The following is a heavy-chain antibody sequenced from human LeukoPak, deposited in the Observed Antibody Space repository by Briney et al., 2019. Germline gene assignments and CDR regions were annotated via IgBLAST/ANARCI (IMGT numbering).Heavy chain of an antibody. V-gene: IGHV3-23*01. CDR3: ARSGPSSSGWSYYFDY. J-gene: IGHJ4*02. CDR1: GFTFSSYA. Sequence: PGGSLRLSCAASGFTFSSYAMSWVRQAPGKGLEWVSAISGSGGSTYYADSVKGRFTISRDNSKNTLYLQMNSLRAEDTAVYYCARSGPSSSGWSYYFDYGGQGTLVTVSS. D-gene: IGHD6-19*01. CDR2: ISGSGGST.